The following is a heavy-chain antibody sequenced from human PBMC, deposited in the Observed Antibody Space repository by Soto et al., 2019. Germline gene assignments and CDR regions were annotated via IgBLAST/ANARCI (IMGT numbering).Heavy chain of an antibody. Sequence: QVQLQESGPGLVKPSETLSLTCTVSGGSISSYYWSWIRQPPGKGLEWIGYIYYSGSTNYNPSLKSRVTISVDTSKNQFSLKQSSVTAADTAVYYCARGRFGYDFWSGSPEGWFDPWGQGTLVTVSS. D-gene: IGHD3-3*01. CDR2: IYYSGST. V-gene: IGHV4-59*01. J-gene: IGHJ5*02. CDR3: ARGRFGYDFWSGSPEGWFDP. CDR1: GGSISSYY.